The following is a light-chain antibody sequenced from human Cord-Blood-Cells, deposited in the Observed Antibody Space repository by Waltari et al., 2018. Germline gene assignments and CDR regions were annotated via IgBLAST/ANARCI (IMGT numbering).Light chain of an antibody. CDR1: SSDVGGYNY. CDR3: SSYTSSSTFYV. CDR2: DVS. Sequence: QSALTQPASVSGSPGQSITISCTGTSSDVGGYNYVPWYQQHPGKAPKLMIYDVSNRPSWVSNRFSVSKSGNTASLTISWLQAEDEANYYCSSYTSSSTFYVFGTGTKVTVL. J-gene: IGLJ1*01. V-gene: IGLV2-14*01.